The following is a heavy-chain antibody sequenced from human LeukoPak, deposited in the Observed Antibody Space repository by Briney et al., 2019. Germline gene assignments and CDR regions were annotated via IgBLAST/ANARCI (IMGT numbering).Heavy chain of an antibody. D-gene: IGHD5-18*01. CDR2: ISGSGRST. V-gene: IGHV3-23*01. Sequence: GGSLRLSCAASGFTFSSYAMSWVRQAPGKGLEWVSAISGSGRSTFYADSVKGRFAISRDNSKNTLYLQMNSLRAEDTAVYYCTNRVDTTMVVYWGQGTLVTVSS. CDR3: TNRVDTTMVVY. J-gene: IGHJ4*02. CDR1: GFTFSSYA.